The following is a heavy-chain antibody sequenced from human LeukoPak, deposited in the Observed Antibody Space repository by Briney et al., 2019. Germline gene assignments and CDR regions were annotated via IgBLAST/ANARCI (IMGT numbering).Heavy chain of an antibody. V-gene: IGHV3-23*01. J-gene: IGHJ4*02. CDR3: AKDPRIVGASY. CDR1: GFTFGSYA. D-gene: IGHD1-26*01. Sequence: GGSLRLSCAASGFTFGSYAMSWVRQAPGKGLEWVPAISGSGGSTYYADSVKGRFTISRDNSKNTLYLQMNSLRAEDTAVYYCAKDPRIVGASYWGQGTLVTVSS. CDR2: ISGSGGST.